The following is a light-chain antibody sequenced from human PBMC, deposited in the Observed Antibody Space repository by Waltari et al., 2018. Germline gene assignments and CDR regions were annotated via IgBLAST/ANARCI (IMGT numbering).Light chain of an antibody. Sequence: QSALTQPPSVSKSLGQSVTISCTGTSSDIGGYNGVSCYQQHSGTAPRLLIYEVSKRPSGVSDRFSGSKSGNTASLTISGLQAEDEADYYCGSYRSGSTYIFGAGTRLTVL. CDR2: EVS. J-gene: IGLJ1*01. CDR3: GSYRSGSTYI. CDR1: SSDIGGYNG. V-gene: IGLV2-18*02.